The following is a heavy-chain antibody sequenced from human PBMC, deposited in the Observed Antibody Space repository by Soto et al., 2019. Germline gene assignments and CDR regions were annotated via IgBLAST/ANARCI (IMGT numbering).Heavy chain of an antibody. V-gene: IGHV1-46*02. J-gene: IGHJ6*02. CDR2: INNSGDGT. D-gene: IGHD2-21*01. Sequence: ASVKVSCKAFGYTFNAFYMHGVRQAPGQGLEWMGVINNSGDGTSYAQKFQGRVTMTRDTSTSTVYMELSSWRSEDTAVYYGARVALGYYGADVWGQGTTGTV. CDR1: GYTFNAFY. CDR3: ARVALGYYGADV.